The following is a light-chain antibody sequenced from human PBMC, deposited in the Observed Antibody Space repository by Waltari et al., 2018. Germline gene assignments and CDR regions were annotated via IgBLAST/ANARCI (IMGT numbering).Light chain of an antibody. CDR1: QSISNY. CDR3: HQSYSPPYT. Sequence: DIQMTQSPTSLSASVGDRVTITCRASQSISNYLNWYQQKPGKAPKILIYGASSLQSGVPSRFSGSGSGTEFTLTISSLQPEDVATYHCHQSYSPPYTFGQGTKLEIK. V-gene: IGKV1-39*01. CDR2: GAS. J-gene: IGKJ2*01.